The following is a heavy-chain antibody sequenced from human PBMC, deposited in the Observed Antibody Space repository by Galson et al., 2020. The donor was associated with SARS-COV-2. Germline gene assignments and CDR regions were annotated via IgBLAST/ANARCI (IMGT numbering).Heavy chain of an antibody. Sequence: GESLKISCAASGFTFSSFWMHWVRQAPGKGLVWVSRIHRDGSSTSYADSVKGRFTISRNNAKNTVYLQMNSLRAEDTAVYYCASEAEGVGMWYFDLWGRGTLVTVSS. V-gene: IGHV3-74*01. J-gene: IGHJ2*01. CDR2: IHRDGSST. CDR1: GFTFSSFW. D-gene: IGHD3-10*01. CDR3: ASEAEGVGMWYFDL.